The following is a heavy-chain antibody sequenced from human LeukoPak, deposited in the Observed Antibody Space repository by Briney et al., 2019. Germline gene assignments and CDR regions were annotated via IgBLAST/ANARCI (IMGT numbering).Heavy chain of an antibody. CDR2: TNPDGRTT. J-gene: IGHJ4*02. CDR3: ARAGSYRFDY. V-gene: IGHV3-74*01. CDR1: GFTFSTYW. D-gene: IGHD3-16*02. Sequence: GGSLRLSCAASGFTFSTYWIHWVRQAPGKGLVWVSRTNPDGRTTDYADSVKGRFTSSRDNAKNTLYLQMNSLTVEDTAVYYCARAGSYRFDYWGQGTLVTVSS.